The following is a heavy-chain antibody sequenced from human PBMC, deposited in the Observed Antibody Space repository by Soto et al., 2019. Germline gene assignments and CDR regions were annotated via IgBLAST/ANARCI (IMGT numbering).Heavy chain of an antibody. V-gene: IGHV3-30-3*01. J-gene: IGHJ3*02. CDR3: ARDRERWLQTDAFDI. CDR2: ISYDGSNK. CDR1: GFTFSSYA. Sequence: GGSLRLSCAASGFTFSSYAMHWVRQAPGKGLEWVAVISYDGSNKYYADSVKGRFTISRDNSKNTLYLQMNSLRAEDTAVYYCARDRERWLQTDAFDIWGQGTMVTVSS. D-gene: IGHD5-12*01.